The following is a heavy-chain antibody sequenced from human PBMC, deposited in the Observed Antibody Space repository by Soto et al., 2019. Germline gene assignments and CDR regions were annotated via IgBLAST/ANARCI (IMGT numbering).Heavy chain of an antibody. CDR1: GGSISSSSYY. J-gene: IGHJ3*02. CDR3: ARPGDRSVGAGAFDI. Sequence: QLQLQESGPGLVKPSETLSLTCTVSGGSISSSSYYWGWIRQPPGKGLEWIGSIYYSGSTYYNPSLKSRVTIPVDTSKNQFSLKLSSVTAADTAVYYCARPGDRSVGAGAFDIWGQGTMVTVSS. CDR2: IYYSGST. V-gene: IGHV4-39*01. D-gene: IGHD7-27*01.